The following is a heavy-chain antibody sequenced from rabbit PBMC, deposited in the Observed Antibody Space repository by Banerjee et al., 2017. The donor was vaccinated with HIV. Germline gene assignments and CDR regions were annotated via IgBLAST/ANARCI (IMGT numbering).Heavy chain of an antibody. Sequence: QSLEESGGDLVKPGASLTLTCTASGFSFISKYNMCWVRQAPGKGLEWIACIYTSSGSTDYASWAKGRFTISKTSSTTVTLQMTSLTAADTATYFCARAGGFENYFNLWGPGTLVTVS. J-gene: IGHJ4*01. V-gene: IGHV1S40*01. CDR3: ARAGGFENYFNL. D-gene: IGHD1-1*01. CDR2: IYTSSGST. CDR1: GFSFISKYN.